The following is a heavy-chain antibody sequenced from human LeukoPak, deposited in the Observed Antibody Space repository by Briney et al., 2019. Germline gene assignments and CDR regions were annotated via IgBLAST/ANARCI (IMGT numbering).Heavy chain of an antibody. CDR2: IYYSGST. CDR1: GGSISSYY. CDR3: ARDLQWFGAFDI. D-gene: IGHD3-10*01. Sequence: PSETLSLTCTVSGGSISSYYWSWIRQPPGKGLERIGYIYYSGSTNYNPSLKSRVTISVDTSKNQFSLKLSSVTAADTAVYYCARDLQWFGAFDIWGQGTMVTVSS. V-gene: IGHV4-59*01. J-gene: IGHJ3*02.